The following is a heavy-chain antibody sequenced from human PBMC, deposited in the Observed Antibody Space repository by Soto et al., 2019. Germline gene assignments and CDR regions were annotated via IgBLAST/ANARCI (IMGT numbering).Heavy chain of an antibody. Sequence: PWGSLRLSCAASGFTFSSYAMSWVRQAPGKGLEWVSAISGSGGSTYYADSVKGRFTISRDNSKNTLYLQMNSLRAEDTAVYYCSRLEVGGSYYSVDAWFDPWGQGTLVTVSS. V-gene: IGHV3-23*01. CDR1: GFTFSSYA. D-gene: IGHD1-26*01. J-gene: IGHJ5*02. CDR3: SRLEVGGSYYSVDAWFDP. CDR2: ISGSGGST.